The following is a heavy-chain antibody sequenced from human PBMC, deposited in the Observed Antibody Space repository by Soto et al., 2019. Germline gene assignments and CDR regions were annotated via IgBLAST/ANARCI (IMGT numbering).Heavy chain of an antibody. CDR2: INYSGST. CDR1: GGSFSGYY. Sequence: PSETLSLTCSVSGGSFSGYYWSWIRQPPGKGLEWIGEINYSGSTSYNPSLKSRVTVSVDSSKNQFSLNLNSVSAADTAIYFCARDANGYKYGSYFDYWGQGALVTVSS. CDR3: ARDANGYKYGSYFDY. D-gene: IGHD5-18*01. V-gene: IGHV4-34*01. J-gene: IGHJ4*02.